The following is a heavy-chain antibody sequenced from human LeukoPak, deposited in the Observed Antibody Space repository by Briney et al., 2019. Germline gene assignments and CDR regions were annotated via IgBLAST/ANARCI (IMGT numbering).Heavy chain of an antibody. Sequence: GSLRLSCAASGFTFSNCAMNWVRQAPGKGLEWVSTVSATGSSTYYADSVRGRFTISRDNAKNSVYLQMNSLRAEDTAVYYCARSKSGFYPFDYWGQGTLVTVSS. CDR2: VSATGSST. D-gene: IGHD3-3*01. CDR3: ARSKSGFYPFDY. V-gene: IGHV3-23*01. J-gene: IGHJ4*02. CDR1: GFTFSNCA.